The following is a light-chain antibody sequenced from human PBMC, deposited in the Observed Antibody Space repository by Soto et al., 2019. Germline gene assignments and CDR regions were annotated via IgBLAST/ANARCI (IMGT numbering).Light chain of an antibody. V-gene: IGKV1-5*03. J-gene: IGKJ1*01. Sequence: DIQMTQSPSTLSASVGDRVTITCRASQSIGSWLAWYQQKPGKAPNLLIYKASSLESGVPSRFSGSGSGTEFTVTISSLQPEDFATYYCQQFKDYVWTFGQGTKV. CDR2: KAS. CDR3: QQFKDYVWT. CDR1: QSIGSW.